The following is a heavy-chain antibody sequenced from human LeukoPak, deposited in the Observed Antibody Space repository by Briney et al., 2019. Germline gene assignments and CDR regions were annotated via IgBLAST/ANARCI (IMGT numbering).Heavy chain of an antibody. Sequence: GGSLRLSCAASGFTFNTYGMHWVRQAPGKALEWVSAITPSGTNTYYADSVKRRFTISRDNSKNTLYLQMTSLRAEDTALYYCARRTCSGGTCYPLDSWGQGALVTVSS. D-gene: IGHD2-15*01. CDR3: ARRTCSGGTCYPLDS. V-gene: IGHV3-23*01. J-gene: IGHJ4*02. CDR1: GFTFNTYG. CDR2: ITPSGTNT.